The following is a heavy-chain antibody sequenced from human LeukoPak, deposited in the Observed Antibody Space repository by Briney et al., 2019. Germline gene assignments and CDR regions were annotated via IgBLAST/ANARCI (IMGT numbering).Heavy chain of an antibody. CDR1: GGTFSSYA. V-gene: IGHV1-69*13. D-gene: IGHD4-23*01. CDR3: ARVGVFGGNSGAFDI. J-gene: IGHJ3*02. CDR2: IIPIFGTA. Sequence: GASVKVSCKASGGTFSSYAISWVRQAPGQGLEWMGGIIPIFGTANYAQKFQGRVTITADESTSTAYMELSRLRSDDTAVYYCARVGVFGGNSGAFDIWGQGTVVTVSP.